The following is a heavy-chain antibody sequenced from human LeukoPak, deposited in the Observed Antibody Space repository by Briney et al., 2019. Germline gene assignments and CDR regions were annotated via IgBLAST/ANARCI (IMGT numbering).Heavy chain of an antibody. Sequence: GGSLRLSCAVSGFTLSSNYMNWVRQAPGKGLEWVSYISSSGITIYYADSVKGRFTFSRDNAKNSLYLQMNSLRAEDTAVYYCARALTDYDFWSGYYTGGFDYWGQGTLVTVSS. CDR3: ARALTDYDFWSGYYTGGFDY. J-gene: IGHJ4*02. CDR1: GFTLSSNY. D-gene: IGHD3-3*01. V-gene: IGHV3-48*03. CDR2: ISSSGITI.